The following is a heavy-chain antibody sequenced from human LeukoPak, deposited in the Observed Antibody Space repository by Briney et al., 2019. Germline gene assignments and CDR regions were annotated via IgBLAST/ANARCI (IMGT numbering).Heavy chain of an antibody. CDR1: GYSFTSNW. CDR2: IYPGDSDT. J-gene: IGHJ4*02. Sequence: GESLKISCKGSGYSFTSNWIGWVRQMPGNGLEWMGIIYPGDSDTRYSPSFQGQVTISADKSISTAYLQWSSLKASDTAMYYCARLSYYDSSGYYRGVYFDYWGQGTLVTVSS. V-gene: IGHV5-51*01. D-gene: IGHD3-22*01. CDR3: ARLSYYDSSGYYRGVYFDY.